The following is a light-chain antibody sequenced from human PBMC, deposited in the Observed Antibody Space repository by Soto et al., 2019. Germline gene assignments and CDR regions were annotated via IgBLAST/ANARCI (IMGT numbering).Light chain of an antibody. CDR1: QHVSTY. Sequence: ETLLTQSPATLSLSPGEGATLSCTASQHVSTYVASYQQKPGHAPRPLIFDASNRATGVPARFSGSGSGTDFPLTISILEPGDSGIYYCQQRGDLIVTFGGGTRWIS. CDR3: QQRGDLIVT. CDR2: DAS. V-gene: IGKV3-11*01. J-gene: IGKJ4*01.